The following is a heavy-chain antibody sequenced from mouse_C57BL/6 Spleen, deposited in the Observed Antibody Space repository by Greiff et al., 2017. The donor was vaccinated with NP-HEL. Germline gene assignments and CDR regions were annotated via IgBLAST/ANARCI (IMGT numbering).Heavy chain of an antibody. J-gene: IGHJ2*01. V-gene: IGHV1-61*01. Sequence: QVQLQQPGAELVRPGSSVKLSCKASGYTFTSYWMDWVKQRPGQGLEWLGNIYPSDSETPYNQKFKDKATLTVDKSSSTAYMQLSSLTSEDSAVYYCARKGLLFDYWGQGTTLTVSS. CDR1: GYTFTSYW. CDR2: IYPSDSET. D-gene: IGHD2-3*01. CDR3: ARKGLLFDY.